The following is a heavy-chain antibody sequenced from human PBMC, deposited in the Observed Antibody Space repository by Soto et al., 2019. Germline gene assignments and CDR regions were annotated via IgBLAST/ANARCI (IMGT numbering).Heavy chain of an antibody. CDR3: APCIYYYYHYSIDV. V-gene: IGHV1-8*01. D-gene: IGHD2-8*01. CDR1: GYTFTSYD. Sequence: ASVKVSCKASGYTFTSYDINWVRQATGQGLEWMGWMNPNSGNTGYAQKFQGRVTMTRNTSISTAYMELSSLRSEDTAVYYFAPCIYYYYHYSIDVWGQGTLVTVSS. J-gene: IGHJ6*02. CDR2: MNPNSGNT.